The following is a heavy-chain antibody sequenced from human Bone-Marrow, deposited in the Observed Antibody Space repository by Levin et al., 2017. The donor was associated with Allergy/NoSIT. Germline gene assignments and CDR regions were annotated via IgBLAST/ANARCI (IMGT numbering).Heavy chain of an antibody. CDR3: ARDLKANYGDYV. Sequence: GGSLRLSCAASGFTFSSSWMNWVRQAPGKGLEWVANIKQDGSEKYYVDSVKGRFTISRDNAKNSLYLQMNSLRAEDTAVYYCARDLKANYGDYVWGQGTLVTVSS. V-gene: IGHV3-7*01. J-gene: IGHJ4*02. D-gene: IGHD4-17*01. CDR1: GFTFSSSW. CDR2: IKQDGSEK.